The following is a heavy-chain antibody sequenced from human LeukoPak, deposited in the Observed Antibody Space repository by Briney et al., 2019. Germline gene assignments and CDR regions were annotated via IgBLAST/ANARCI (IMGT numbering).Heavy chain of an antibody. CDR2: IYPVDSDT. J-gene: IGHJ4*02. Sequence: GESLKISCKGSGYRFTSYWIGWVRQMPGKGLEWMGIIYPVDSDTSYSPSFQGQVTISADKSISTAYLQWSSLKASDTAMYYCARRPWVAGEFDYWGQGTLVTVSS. CDR3: ARRPWVAGEFDY. CDR1: GYRFTSYW. D-gene: IGHD6-19*01. V-gene: IGHV5-51*01.